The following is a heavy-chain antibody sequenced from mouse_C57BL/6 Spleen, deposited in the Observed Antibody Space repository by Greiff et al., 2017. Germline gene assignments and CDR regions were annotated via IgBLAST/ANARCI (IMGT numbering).Heavy chain of an antibody. V-gene: IGHV1-52*01. J-gene: IGHJ2*01. D-gene: IGHD1-1*01. CDR3: ARSSNYYGSSLYFDY. Sequence: QVQLQQPGAELVRPGSSVKLSCKASGYTFTSYWMHWVKQRPIQGLEWIGNIDPSDSETHYNQKFKDKATLTVDKSSSTAYMQLSSLTSEDSAVYYCARSSNYYGSSLYFDYWGQGTTLTVSS. CDR2: IDPSDSET. CDR1: GYTFTSYW.